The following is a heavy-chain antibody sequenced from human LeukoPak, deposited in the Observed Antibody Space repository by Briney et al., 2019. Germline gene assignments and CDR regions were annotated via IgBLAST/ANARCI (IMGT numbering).Heavy chain of an antibody. CDR1: GGSISSYS. D-gene: IGHD3-9*01. CDR3: ARSYFDILTAYYQFDY. CDR2: IYYSGST. Sequence: SETLSLTCAVSGGSISSYSWSWIRQPPGKGLEWIGYIYYSGSTNYNPSLKSRVTISIDTSKNQFSLKLSSVTAADTAVYYCARSYFDILTAYYQFDYWGQGTLVTVS. J-gene: IGHJ4*02. V-gene: IGHV4-59*01.